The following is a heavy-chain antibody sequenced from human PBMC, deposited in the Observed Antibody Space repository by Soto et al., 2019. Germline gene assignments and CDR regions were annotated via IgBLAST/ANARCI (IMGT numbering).Heavy chain of an antibody. Sequence: PLETLSLTCAVSGGSISSGGYSWSWIRQPPGKGLEWIGYSYHSGSTYYNASLKSRVTISVDRCKNQFSLKLSSVTAADTAVYYCARAKNLCDYGGPFYYWGKVTLCTVAS. CDR1: GGSISSGGYS. CDR3: ARAKNLCDYGGPFYY. CDR2: SYHSGST. J-gene: IGHJ4*02. V-gene: IGHV4-30-2*01. D-gene: IGHD4-17*01.